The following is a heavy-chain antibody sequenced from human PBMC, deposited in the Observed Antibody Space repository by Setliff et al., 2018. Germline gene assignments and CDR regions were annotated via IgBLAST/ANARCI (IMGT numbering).Heavy chain of an antibody. CDR1: GFTFSSYA. D-gene: IGHD3-10*01. J-gene: IGHJ5*02. CDR2: ISSAGHTI. CDR3: AKDLGVNFGELIA. V-gene: IGHV3-48*01. Sequence: GGSLRLSCAASGFTFSSYAMNWVRQAPGKGLEWVSYISSAGHTIYYADSVKGRFTIPRDDSKNTLYLQMNSLRTEDTALYYCAKDLGVNFGELIAWGQGTLVTVSS.